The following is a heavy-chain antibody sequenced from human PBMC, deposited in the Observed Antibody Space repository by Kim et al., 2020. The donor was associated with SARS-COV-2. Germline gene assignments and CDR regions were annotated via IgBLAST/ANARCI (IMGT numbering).Heavy chain of an antibody. V-gene: IGHV1-3*01. J-gene: IGHJ4*02. Sequence: QKVQGRVTITRDTSASTAYMELSSLRSEDTAVYYCARDPAYGDYVLYFDYWGQGTLVTVSS. D-gene: IGHD4-17*01. CDR3: ARDPAYGDYVLYFDY.